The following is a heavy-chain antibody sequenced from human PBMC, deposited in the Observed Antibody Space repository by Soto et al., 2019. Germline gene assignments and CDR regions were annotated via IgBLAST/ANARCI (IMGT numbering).Heavy chain of an antibody. CDR3: ARVPTTVTTPGMDV. J-gene: IGHJ6*02. V-gene: IGHV3-74*01. CDR1: GFTLSSYW. Sequence: GGSLRLSCAASGFTLSSYWMHWVRQAPGEGLMWVSRINPDGSTTSYADSVKGRFTISRDNAKNTLYLQMNSLRVEDTAVYYCARVPTTVTTPGMDVWGQGTTVTVYS. CDR2: INPDGSTT. D-gene: IGHD4-4*01.